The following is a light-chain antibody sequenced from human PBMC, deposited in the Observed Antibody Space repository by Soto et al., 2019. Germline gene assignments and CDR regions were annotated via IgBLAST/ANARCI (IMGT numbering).Light chain of an antibody. J-gene: IGKJ1*01. V-gene: IGKV1-6*01. CDR3: LQDHSYPWT. Sequence: AIQMTQSPSSLSASVGDRVTITCRASQGIRAAVAWYQQKQGKAPKVLIYDASSLSSGVPSRFSGSRSGTDFTLTISSLQPEDFATYYCLQDHSYPWTFGQGTKVEVK. CDR2: DAS. CDR1: QGIRAA.